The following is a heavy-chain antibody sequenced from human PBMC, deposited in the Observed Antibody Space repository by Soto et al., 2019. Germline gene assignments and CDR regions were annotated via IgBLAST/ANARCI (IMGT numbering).Heavy chain of an antibody. Sequence: SETLSLTCAVYGGYFSGHSWTWIRQSPGKGLEWIGDINHSGRVNYGPSLKSRVTISLDTSKNQFSLTLSAVTAADTAMYYCSTRAYDTNGYYRFDPWGQGTLVTVSS. V-gene: IGHV4-34*01. CDR3: STRAYDTNGYYRFDP. CDR1: GGYFSGHS. J-gene: IGHJ5*01. CDR2: INHSGRV. D-gene: IGHD3-22*01.